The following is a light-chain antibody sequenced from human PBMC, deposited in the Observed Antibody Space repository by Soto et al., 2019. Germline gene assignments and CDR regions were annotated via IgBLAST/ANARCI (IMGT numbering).Light chain of an antibody. Sequence: QSALTQPPSASGTPGQRVTISCSGSSSNIGSNTVNWYQQLPGTAPKLLIYSNNQRPSGVPGRFSGSKSGTSASLAISGLQSEDEADYYCAAWDDSLNAFYVFGTGTKVTVL. CDR1: SSNIGSNT. J-gene: IGLJ1*01. V-gene: IGLV1-44*01. CDR3: AAWDDSLNAFYV. CDR2: SNN.